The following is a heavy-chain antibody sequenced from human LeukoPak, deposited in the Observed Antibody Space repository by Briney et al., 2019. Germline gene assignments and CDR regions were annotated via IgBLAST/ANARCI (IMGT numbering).Heavy chain of an antibody. J-gene: IGHJ5*02. CDR2: IGSNSVPT. CDR1: GFTFSSYS. CDR3: AKHCSGYCNTANEKRFDP. D-gene: IGHD2-2*03. Sequence: GGSLRLSCAASGFTFSSYSMNWVRQAPGKGLEWVSGIGSNSVPTVYADSVKGRFTISRDNSKSMLYLQMDSLRVEDTAVYYCAKHCSGYCNTANEKRFDPWGQGTLVTVSS. V-gene: IGHV3-23*01.